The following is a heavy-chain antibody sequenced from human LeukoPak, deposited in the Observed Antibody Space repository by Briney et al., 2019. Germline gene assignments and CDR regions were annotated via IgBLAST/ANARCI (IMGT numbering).Heavy chain of an antibody. CDR3: SKDMSRWVTVDF. Sequence: GGSLRLSCAASGFSFSANAMSWFRQAPGRGLEWVADVGGDGRTHYTDSVRGRFTISGDNSENKLPLQLNSLRGADTAVYYCSKDMSRWVTVDFWGQGTLVTVSS. CDR1: GFSFSANA. D-gene: IGHD2-21*02. CDR2: VGGDGRT. V-gene: IGHV3-23*01. J-gene: IGHJ4*02.